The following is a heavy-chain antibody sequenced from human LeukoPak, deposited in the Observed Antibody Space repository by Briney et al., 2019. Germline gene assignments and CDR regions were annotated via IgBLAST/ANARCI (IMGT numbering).Heavy chain of an antibody. CDR1: RFTFSSYS. D-gene: IGHD6-19*01. V-gene: IGHV3-21*04. Sequence: GGSLRLSCAASRFTFSSYSMNWVRQAPGKGLEWVSSISSSSSYIYYADSVKGRFSISRDNAKNSLYLQMNSLRAEDTAVYYCAKDNGEYSSGWYGGWGYYFDYWGQGTLVTVSS. CDR3: AKDNGEYSSGWYGGWGYYFDY. J-gene: IGHJ4*02. CDR2: ISSSSSYI.